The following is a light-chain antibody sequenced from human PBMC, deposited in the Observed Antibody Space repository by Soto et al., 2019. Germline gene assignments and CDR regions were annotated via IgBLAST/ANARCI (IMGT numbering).Light chain of an antibody. CDR2: GAS. V-gene: IGKV3-15*01. J-gene: IGKJ2*03. CDR3: QHYNNWRPYS. CDR1: RDVSTN. Sequence: ETVMTQSPDTLSVSPGESATLSCRASRDVSTNLAWFQQKPGQTPRLVLYGASKRATGIPARFSGSGSGTHFTLTISSLQSEDFGVYYCQHYNNWRPYSFGQGTKVEIK.